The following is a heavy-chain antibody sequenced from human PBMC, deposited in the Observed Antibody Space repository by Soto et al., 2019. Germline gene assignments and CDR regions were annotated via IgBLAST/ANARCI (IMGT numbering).Heavy chain of an antibody. CDR3: ARDRGSGWPPLYYYGMDV. V-gene: IGHV4-59*01. CDR1: GGSISSNY. J-gene: IGHJ6*02. D-gene: IGHD6-19*01. CDR2: IYYSGST. Sequence: QVQLQESGPGLVTPSETLSLTCTASGGSISSNYWSWVRQPPGKGLEWIGYIYYSGSTNYNPSLKSRVTISLDTAKNQFSLRLSSVTDADTAVYFCARDRGSGWPPLYYYGMDVWGQGTTVTVSS.